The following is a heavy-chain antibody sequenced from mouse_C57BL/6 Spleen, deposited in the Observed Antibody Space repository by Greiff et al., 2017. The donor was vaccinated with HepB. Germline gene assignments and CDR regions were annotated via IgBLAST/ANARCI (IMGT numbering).Heavy chain of an antibody. CDR3: ARRGYGSSGTYFDV. CDR1: GYAFSSSW. D-gene: IGHD1-1*01. Sequence: VKLMESGPELVKPGASVKISCKASGYAFSSSWMNWVKQRPGKGLEWIGRIYPGDGDTNYNGKFKGKATLTADKSSSTAYMQLSSLTSEDSAVYFCARRGYGSSGTYFDVWGTGTTVTVSS. J-gene: IGHJ1*03. V-gene: IGHV1-82*01. CDR2: IYPGDGDT.